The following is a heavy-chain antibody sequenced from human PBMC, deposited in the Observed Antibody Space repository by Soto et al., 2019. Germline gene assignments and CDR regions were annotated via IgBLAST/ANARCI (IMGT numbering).Heavy chain of an antibody. CDR3: ARDKITGLFDY. CDR2: INHSGCT. Sequence: QVQLQQWGAGLLKPSETLSLTCAVYGGSFSGYSWTWIRQPPGTGLEWIGEINHSGCTNYNPSLKSRVTISVDTSKSQFSLKLTSVTAADTAVYYCARDKITGLFDYWGQGTLVTVSS. V-gene: IGHV4-34*01. CDR1: GGSFSGYS. D-gene: IGHD3-10*01. J-gene: IGHJ4*02.